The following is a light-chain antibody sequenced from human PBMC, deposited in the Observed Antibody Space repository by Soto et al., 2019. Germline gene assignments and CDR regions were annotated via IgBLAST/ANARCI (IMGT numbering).Light chain of an antibody. V-gene: IGKV1-12*01. J-gene: IGKJ4*01. CDR2: AAS. Sequence: DIQMTQSPSFLSASVGDRVTITCRASQDISRWLAWYQQKPGTAPRLLIYAASSLQSGVPSRFSGSGSGTNFTLTISILQPEDFASYYCQQAKTFPLTFGGGTKVEIK. CDR1: QDISRW. CDR3: QQAKTFPLT.